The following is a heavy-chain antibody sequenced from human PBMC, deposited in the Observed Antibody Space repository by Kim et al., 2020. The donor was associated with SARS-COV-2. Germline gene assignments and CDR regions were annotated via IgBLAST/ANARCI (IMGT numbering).Heavy chain of an antibody. Sequence: GGSLRLSCAASGFTFSGSAMHWVRQASGKGLEWVGRIRSKANSYATAYAASVKGRFTISRDDSKNTAYLQMNSLKTEDTAVYYCTRRGDCSGGSCYPFDPWGQGTLVTVSS. CDR1: GFTFSGSA. D-gene: IGHD2-15*01. V-gene: IGHV3-73*01. CDR2: IRSKANSYAT. J-gene: IGHJ5*02. CDR3: TRRGDCSGGSCYPFDP.